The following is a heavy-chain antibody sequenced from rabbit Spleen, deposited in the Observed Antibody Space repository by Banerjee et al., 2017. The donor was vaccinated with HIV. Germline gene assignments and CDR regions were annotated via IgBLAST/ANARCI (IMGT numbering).Heavy chain of an antibody. J-gene: IGHJ3*01. CDR1: GFYFSSNW. Sequence: LVESGGGMFKPGGTLKLNCTVSGFYFSSNWICWVRQATGKGWAWIACIDSNDGDTGHANCPKGRVTISKTSATTVTLQMTSLTAADTATYFCARGSPTWMDIWGQGTLVTVS. V-gene: IGHV1S45*01. CDR2: IDSNDGDT. CDR3: ARGSPTWMDI.